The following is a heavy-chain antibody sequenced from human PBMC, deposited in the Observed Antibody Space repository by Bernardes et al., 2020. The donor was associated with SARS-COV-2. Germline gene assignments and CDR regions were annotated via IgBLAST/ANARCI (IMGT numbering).Heavy chain of an antibody. V-gene: IGHV1-18*01. D-gene: IGHD5-18*01. J-gene: IGHJ4*02. Sequence: ASVKVSCKASGYTLTSYGISWVRQAPGQGLEWMGWISVYNGNTNYAQKLQGRVTMTTDTSTSTAYMALRSLRSDDTAVYYCSRGEVDTAMGGPDYWGQGTLVTVSS. CDR1: GYTLTSYG. CDR2: ISVYNGNT. CDR3: SRGEVDTAMGGPDY.